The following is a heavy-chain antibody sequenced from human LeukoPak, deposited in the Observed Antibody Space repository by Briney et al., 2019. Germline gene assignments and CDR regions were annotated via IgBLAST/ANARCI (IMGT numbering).Heavy chain of an antibody. CDR2: MNPNSGNT. V-gene: IGHV1-8*01. CDR3: ARVRYRLAETYIDY. D-gene: IGHD3-16*01. Sequence: ASVKVSCKASGYTFTSYDINWVRQATGQGLEWMGWMNPNSGNTGYAQKFQGRVTMTRNTSISTAYMELSRLRSDDTVVYYCARVRYRLAETYIDYWGQGTLVTVSS. CDR1: GYTFTSYD. J-gene: IGHJ4*02.